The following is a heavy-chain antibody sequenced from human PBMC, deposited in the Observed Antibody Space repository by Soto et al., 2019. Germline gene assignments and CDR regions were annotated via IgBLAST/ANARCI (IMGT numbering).Heavy chain of an antibody. J-gene: IGHJ4*02. CDR1: GFTFSSYA. D-gene: IGHD4-4*01. CDR3: AREEGGDYSVSFDY. V-gene: IGHV3-30-3*01. Sequence: GGSLRLSCAASGFTFSSYAMHWVRRAPGKGPEGGAVISYDGSNKYYADSVQGLFTITRANSKHSLYLQMNSLGAEDSAVYYCAREEGGDYSVSFDYWGQGTLVTVSS. CDR2: ISYDGSNK.